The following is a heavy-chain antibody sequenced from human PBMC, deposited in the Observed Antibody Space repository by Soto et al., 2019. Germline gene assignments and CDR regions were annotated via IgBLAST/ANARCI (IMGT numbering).Heavy chain of an antibody. CDR2: ISYDGSNK. CDR3: ARDVYGSGSPPYYFDY. D-gene: IGHD3-10*01. J-gene: IGHJ4*02. V-gene: IGHV3-30-3*01. CDR1: GFTFSSYA. Sequence: GGSLRLSCAASGFTFSSYAMHWVRQAPGKGLEWVAVISYDGSNKYYADSVKGRFTISRDNSKNTLYLQMNSLRAEDTALYYCARDVYGSGSPPYYFDYWGQGTLVTVSS.